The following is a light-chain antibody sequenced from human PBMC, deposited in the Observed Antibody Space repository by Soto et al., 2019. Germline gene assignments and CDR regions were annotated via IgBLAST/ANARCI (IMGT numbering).Light chain of an antibody. Sequence: DIQMTQSPSTLSASVGDRVTISCRASQNINTWLAWYKQQPGKAPQLLIYKDSSLESGVPSRFSGSGSGTAFTPTISSLRTYDFVTFYCQQYTDSLPTFGQGTKVEIK. J-gene: IGKJ1*01. CDR3: QQYTDSLPT. CDR1: QNINTW. CDR2: KDS. V-gene: IGKV1-5*03.